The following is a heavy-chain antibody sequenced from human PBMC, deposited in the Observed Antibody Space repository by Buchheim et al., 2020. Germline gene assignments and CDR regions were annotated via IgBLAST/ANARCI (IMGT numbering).Heavy chain of an antibody. Sequence: EVQLVQSGAEVKKPGESLRISCKGSGYSFTSYWISWVRQMPRKGLEWMGRIDPSDSYTNYSPSFQGHVTISADKSLSTAYPQWSSLKASDTAMYYCARHFFGKQWLPDSNWFDPWGQGTL. CDR3: ARHFFGKQWLPDSNWFDP. CDR1: GYSFTSYW. D-gene: IGHD6-19*01. CDR2: IDPSDSYT. V-gene: IGHV5-10-1*03. J-gene: IGHJ5*02.